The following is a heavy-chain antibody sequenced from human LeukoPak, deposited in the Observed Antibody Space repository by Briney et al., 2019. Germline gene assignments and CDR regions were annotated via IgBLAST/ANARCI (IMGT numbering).Heavy chain of an antibody. Sequence: SETLSLTCAVYGGSFSGYYWSWIRQPPGKGLEWIGEINHSGSTNYNPSPKSRVTISVDTSKNQFSLKLSSVTAADTAVYYCARSVWAVGAYFFDYWGQGTLVTVSS. CDR3: ARSVWAVGAYFFDY. CDR2: INHSGST. V-gene: IGHV4-34*01. CDR1: GGSFSGYY. J-gene: IGHJ4*02. D-gene: IGHD1-26*01.